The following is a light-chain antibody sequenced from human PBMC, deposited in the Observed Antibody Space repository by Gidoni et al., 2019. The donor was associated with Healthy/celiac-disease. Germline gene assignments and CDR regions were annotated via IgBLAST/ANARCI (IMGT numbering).Light chain of an antibody. CDR3: SSYAGSNNFVV. CDR1: SSDVGGYNY. Sequence: QSALTQPPSASGSPGQSVTISCTGTSSDVGGYNYVSWYQQHTGKAPKLMIYEVSKRTSGVPDRFSGAKSGNTASLTVSGLQAEDEADYYCSSYAGSNNFVVFGGGTKLTVL. J-gene: IGLJ2*01. V-gene: IGLV2-8*01. CDR2: EVS.